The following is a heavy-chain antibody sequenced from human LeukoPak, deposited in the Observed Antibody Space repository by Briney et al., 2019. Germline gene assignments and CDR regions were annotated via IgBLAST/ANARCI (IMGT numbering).Heavy chain of an antibody. Sequence: PSGTLSLTCGVSGGSIDITNYWSWVRPAPGKGLEWIGEIAHDGTTNYNPSLRSRVAMSFDRANNQFSLSLTSMTAADTAVYYCTREDRPYCPFAYWGQGVLVTVSS. CDR3: TREDRPYCPFAY. CDR2: IAHDGTT. J-gene: IGHJ4*02. D-gene: IGHD1-26*01. CDR1: GGSIDITNY. V-gene: IGHV4-4*02.